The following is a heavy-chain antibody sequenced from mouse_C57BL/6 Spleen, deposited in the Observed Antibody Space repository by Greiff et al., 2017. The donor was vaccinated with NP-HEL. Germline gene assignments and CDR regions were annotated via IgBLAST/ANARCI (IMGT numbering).Heavy chain of an antibody. CDR2: IFPGSGST. V-gene: IGHV1-75*01. Sequence: QVQLKESGPELVKPGASVKISCKASGYTFTDYYINWVKQRPGQGLEWIGWIFPGSGSTYYNEKFKGKATLTVDKSSSTAYMLLSSLTSEDSAVYFCARSGDYGSSFYFDYWGQGTTLTVSS. J-gene: IGHJ2*01. CDR3: ARSGDYGSSFYFDY. D-gene: IGHD1-1*01. CDR1: GYTFTDYY.